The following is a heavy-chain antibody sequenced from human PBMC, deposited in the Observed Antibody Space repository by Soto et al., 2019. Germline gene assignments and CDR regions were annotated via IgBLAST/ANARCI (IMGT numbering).Heavy chain of an antibody. Sequence: GASVKVSCKFSGYTLTELSMHWVRQAPGKGLEWMGGFDPEDGETIYAQSFQDRVSFTRDTSANTTYLDLSSLKSEDTAVYYCARARFCSGISCSLNWFDPWGHGTLVTVSS. CDR1: GYTLTELS. D-gene: IGHD2-2*01. CDR3: ARARFCSGISCSLNWFDP. J-gene: IGHJ5*02. CDR2: FDPEDGET. V-gene: IGHV1-24*01.